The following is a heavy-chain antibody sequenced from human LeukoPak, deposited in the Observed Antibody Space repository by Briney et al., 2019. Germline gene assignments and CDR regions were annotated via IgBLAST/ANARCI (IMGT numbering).Heavy chain of an antibody. V-gene: IGHV3-9*01. CDR3: AKYNNNYRDWFDP. J-gene: IGHJ5*02. D-gene: IGHD1-1*01. CDR2: ISWNSGSI. Sequence: GGSLRLSCAASGFTFDDYAMHWVRQAPGKGLEWVSGISWNSGSIGYADSVKGRFTISRDNAKNSLYLQMNSLRAEDTAVYHCAKYNNNYRDWFDPWGQGTLVTVSS. CDR1: GFTFDDYA.